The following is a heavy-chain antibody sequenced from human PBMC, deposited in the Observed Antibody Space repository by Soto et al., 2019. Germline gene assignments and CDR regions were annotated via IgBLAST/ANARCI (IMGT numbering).Heavy chain of an antibody. D-gene: IGHD2-15*01. Sequence: ASVKVSCKASGYTFTSYDINWVRQATGQGLEWMGWMNPNSGNTGYAQKFQGRVTMTRNTSISTAYMELSSLRSEDTAVYYCARGAPVGGYCSGGSCYVWFDPWGQGTLVTVSS. CDR2: MNPNSGNT. V-gene: IGHV1-8*01. J-gene: IGHJ5*02. CDR3: ARGAPVGGYCSGGSCYVWFDP. CDR1: GYTFTSYD.